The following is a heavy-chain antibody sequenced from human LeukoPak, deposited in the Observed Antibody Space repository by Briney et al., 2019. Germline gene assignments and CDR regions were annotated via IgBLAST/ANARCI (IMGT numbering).Heavy chain of an antibody. CDR2: ISGSGGST. J-gene: IGHJ4*02. V-gene: IGHV3-23*01. CDR1: GFTFSSYA. Sequence: GGSLRLSCAASGFTFSSYAMSWVRQAPGKGLEWVSAISGSGGSTYYADSVKGRFTISRDNSKNTLYLQMNSLRAEDTAVYYCAKGLVIRGVIHDYHFDYWGQGTLVTVSS. CDR3: AKGLVIRGVIHDYHFDY. D-gene: IGHD3-10*01.